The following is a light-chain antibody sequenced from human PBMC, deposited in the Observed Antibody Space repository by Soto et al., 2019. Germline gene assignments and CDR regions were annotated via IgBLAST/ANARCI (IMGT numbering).Light chain of an antibody. CDR1: SSDIGGYNY. V-gene: IGLV2-11*01. CDR2: DVD. J-gene: IGLJ1*01. CDR3: SSYAGSSNV. Sequence: QSALTQPRSVSGSPGQSVAISCTGTSSDIGGYNYVSWYQQHPGKAPKVMIYDVDKRPSGVPDRFSGSKSGNTASLTISDLQAEDEADYYCSSYAGSSNVFGTGTKVTVL.